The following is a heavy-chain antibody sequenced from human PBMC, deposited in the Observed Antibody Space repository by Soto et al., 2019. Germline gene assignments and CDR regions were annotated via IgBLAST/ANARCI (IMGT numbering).Heavy chain of an antibody. Sequence: LRLSFAASGFTFSNAWMSWVRQAPGKGLEWVGRVKSKTDGGTTDYAAPVKGRFTISRDDSKNTLYLQMNSLKTEDTAVYYCTTGPPSAMIVVVINPNDAFDIWGQGTMVTVSS. CDR2: VKSKTDGGTT. CDR3: TTGPPSAMIVVVINPNDAFDI. J-gene: IGHJ3*02. V-gene: IGHV3-15*01. D-gene: IGHD3-22*01. CDR1: GFTFSNAW.